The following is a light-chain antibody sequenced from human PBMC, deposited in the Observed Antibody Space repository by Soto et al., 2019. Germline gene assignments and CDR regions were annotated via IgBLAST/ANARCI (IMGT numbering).Light chain of an antibody. CDR3: QQYKDWPPVT. CDR2: GAS. CDR1: ESVSSS. Sequence: EIVLTQSPATLSVSPGERVTLSCRASESVSSSLAWYQHKPDQPPRLLIYGASTRATDIPARFSGSGSWTQFTLTISSLQSEDFAVYYCQQYKDWPPVTFGPGTKVEIK. J-gene: IGKJ3*01. V-gene: IGKV3-15*01.